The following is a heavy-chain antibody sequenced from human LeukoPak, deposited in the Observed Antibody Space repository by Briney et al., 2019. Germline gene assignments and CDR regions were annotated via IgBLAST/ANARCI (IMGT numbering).Heavy chain of an antibody. CDR3: VRDHDWGLDY. V-gene: IGHV3-48*01. Sequence: QPGGSLRLSCAASGFTFDDYAMHWVRQAPGKGLEWISYITHSSDSIYYADSVKGRFTISRDNAKNSLYLQMNSLRAEDTAVYYCVRDHDWGLDYWGQGTLVTVSS. CDR1: GFTFDDYA. J-gene: IGHJ4*02. D-gene: IGHD7-27*01. CDR2: ITHSSDSI.